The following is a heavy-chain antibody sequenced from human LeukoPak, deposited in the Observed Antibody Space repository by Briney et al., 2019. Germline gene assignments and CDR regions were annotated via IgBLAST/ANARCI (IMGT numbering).Heavy chain of an antibody. J-gene: IGHJ4*02. V-gene: IGHV1-46*01. D-gene: IGHD6-25*01. CDR1: GYTFSSYY. CDR3: ARKRYYFDY. Sequence: PRASVKVSCKAAGYTFSSYYIHWVRQAPGQGLEWMGIINPSGGGINYAQKFQGRVTMTRDTSTSTVYMELSSLRSEDTAVYYCARKRYYFDYWGQGTLVTVSS. CDR2: INPSGGGI.